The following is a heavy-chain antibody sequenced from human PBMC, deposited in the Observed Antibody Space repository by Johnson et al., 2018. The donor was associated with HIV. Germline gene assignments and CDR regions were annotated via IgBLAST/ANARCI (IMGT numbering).Heavy chain of an antibody. V-gene: IGHV3-7*01. CDR1: GITFSDYW. CDR3: ATLWFGEVSVYDAFDV. CDR2: IKQDGSEK. Sequence: VQLVESGGGLVQPGGSLRLSCAASGITFSDYWMSWVRQTPGKGLEWVANIKQDGSEKYYVGSVKGRFTISRDNAKNSLYLQMNTLRAEDTAVYYCATLWFGEVSVYDAFDVWGQGTMVTVSS. J-gene: IGHJ3*01. D-gene: IGHD3-10*01.